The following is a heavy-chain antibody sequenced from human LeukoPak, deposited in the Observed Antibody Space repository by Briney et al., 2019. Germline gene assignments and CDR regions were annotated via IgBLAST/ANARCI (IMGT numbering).Heavy chain of an antibody. D-gene: IGHD3-3*01. CDR3: ARDPFWSGYYGLYYYYYMDV. CDR2: INPNSGGT. Sequence: ASVKVSCKASGYTFTSYDINWVRQATGQGLEWMGWINPNSGGTNYAQKFQGRVTMTRDTSISTAYMELSRLRSDDTAVYYCARDPFWSGYYGLYYYYYMDVWGKGTTVTVSS. V-gene: IGHV1-2*02. CDR1: GYTFTSYD. J-gene: IGHJ6*03.